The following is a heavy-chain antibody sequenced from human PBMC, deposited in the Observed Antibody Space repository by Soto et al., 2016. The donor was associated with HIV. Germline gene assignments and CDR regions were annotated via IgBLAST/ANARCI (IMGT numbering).Heavy chain of an antibody. D-gene: IGHD3-9*01. CDR3: VLSVTGGYYYGMDV. CDR1: GFTFINYA. J-gene: IGHJ6*02. CDR2: ISNTGGST. Sequence: EVQLVESGEAWSSRGSLRLSCAASGFTFINYAMHWVRQAPGEGLEYVSAISNTGGSTYYANSVKGRFTISRDNSKNTLYLQMGSLRAEDTAVYYCVLSVTGGYYYGMDVWGQGTTVTVSS. V-gene: IGHV3-64*01.